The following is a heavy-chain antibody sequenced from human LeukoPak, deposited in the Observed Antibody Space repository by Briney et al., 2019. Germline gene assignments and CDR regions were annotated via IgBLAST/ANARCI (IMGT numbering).Heavy chain of an antibody. J-gene: IGHJ4*02. V-gene: IGHV3-48*01. CDR2: ISSSSSLI. Sequence: PGGSLRLSCAASEFTFSDYSMTWVRQAPGKGLEWLSYISSSSSLIYYADSVKGRFTISRDNARNSLHLQMNSLRAEDTAVYYCAKNHGTSTTFDYWGQGTLVTVSS. D-gene: IGHD2/OR15-2a*01. CDR3: AKNHGTSTTFDY. CDR1: EFTFSDYS.